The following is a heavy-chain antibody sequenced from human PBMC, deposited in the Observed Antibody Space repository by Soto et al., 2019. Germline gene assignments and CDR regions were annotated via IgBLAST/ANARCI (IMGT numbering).Heavy chain of an antibody. D-gene: IGHD1-26*01. J-gene: IGHJ4*02. Sequence: QVQLQQWGAGLLKPSETLSLTCAVYGGSFSGYYWSWIRQPPGKGLEWIGEINHSGSTNYNPSLKSRVTISVDTSKNQFSLKLSSVTAADTAVYYCARGRFGGSYSYWGQGTLVTVSS. V-gene: IGHV4-34*01. CDR2: INHSGST. CDR3: ARGRFGGSYSY. CDR1: GGSFSGYY.